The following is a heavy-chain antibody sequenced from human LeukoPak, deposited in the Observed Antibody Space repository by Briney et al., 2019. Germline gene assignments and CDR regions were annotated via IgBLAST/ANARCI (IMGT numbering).Heavy chain of an antibody. Sequence: GGSLRLSCAASGFAVSSHYMSWVRQAPGKGLEWVSLIYRGDTTINADSVKGRFTISRDNSKNTLYLQMNSLRAEDTAVYYCARVLSDSSGWYHFDYWGQGTLVTVSS. CDR3: ARVLSDSSGWYHFDY. D-gene: IGHD6-19*01. CDR1: GFAVSSHY. CDR2: IYRGDTT. V-gene: IGHV3-53*01. J-gene: IGHJ4*02.